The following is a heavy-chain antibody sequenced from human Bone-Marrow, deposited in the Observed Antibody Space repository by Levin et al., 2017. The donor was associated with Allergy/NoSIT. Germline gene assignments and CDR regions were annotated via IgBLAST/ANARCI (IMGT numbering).Heavy chain of an antibody. CDR1: GFTFSSYS. CDR3: ARGRCSSTSCYRGSNDG. V-gene: IGHV3-21*01. CDR2: ISSSSSYI. D-gene: IGHD2-2*02. J-gene: IGHJ4*02. Sequence: PGGSLRLSCAASGFTFSSYSMNWVRQAPGKGLEWVSSISSSSSYIYYADSVKGRFTISRDNAKNSLYLQMNSLRAEDTAVYYCARGRCSSTSCYRGSNDGWGQGTLVTVSS.